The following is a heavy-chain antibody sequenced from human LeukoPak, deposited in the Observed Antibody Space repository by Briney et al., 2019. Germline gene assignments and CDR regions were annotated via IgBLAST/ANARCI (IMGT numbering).Heavy chain of an antibody. D-gene: IGHD4-23*01. CDR2: IYYSGST. J-gene: IGHJ6*03. V-gene: IGHV4-61*01. CDR3: ARSDYGGNSVGSRYYYYYMDV. CDR1: GGSISSSSYY. Sequence: PSETLSLTCTVSGGSISSSSYYWSWIRQPPGKGLEWIGYIYYSGSTNYNPSLKSRVTISVDTSKNQFSLKLSSVTAADTAVYYCARSDYGGNSVGSRYYYYYMDVWGKGTTVTVSS.